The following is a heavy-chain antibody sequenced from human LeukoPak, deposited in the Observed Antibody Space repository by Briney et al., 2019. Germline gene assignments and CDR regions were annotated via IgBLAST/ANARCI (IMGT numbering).Heavy chain of an antibody. CDR3: ARGPNYGDRVDYFDY. Sequence: GGSLRLSCAASGFIFRNHWMSWVRQVPGRALEWGAHIKQDGNEKHYVDSVEGRFTLSRDDSKNSLYLQMNSLRVDDSAVYYCARGPNYGDRVDYFDYWGQGTLVTVSS. D-gene: IGHD4-17*01. CDR2: IKQDGNEK. CDR1: GFIFRNHW. J-gene: IGHJ4*02. V-gene: IGHV3-7*01.